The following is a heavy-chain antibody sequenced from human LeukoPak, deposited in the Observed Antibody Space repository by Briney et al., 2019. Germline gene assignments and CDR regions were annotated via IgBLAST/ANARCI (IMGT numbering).Heavy chain of an antibody. D-gene: IGHD3-22*01. J-gene: IGHJ6*02. CDR3: ATYDSSGYYAHPPWYYGMDV. CDR1: GSTFSTYG. Sequence: GGSLRLSCAASGSTFSTYGMHWVRQAPGKGLEWVSVIYSGGSTYYADSVKGRFTISRDNSKNTLYLQMNSLRAEDTAVYYCATYDSSGYYAHPPWYYGMDVWGQGTTVTVSS. CDR2: IYSGGST. V-gene: IGHV3-66*01.